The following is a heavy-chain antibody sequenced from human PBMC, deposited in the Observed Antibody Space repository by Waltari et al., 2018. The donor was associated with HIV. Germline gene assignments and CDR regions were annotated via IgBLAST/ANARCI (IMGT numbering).Heavy chain of an antibody. J-gene: IGHJ5*02. CDR1: GGTFSSYA. CDR3: ARDPQCFGSSTSCYAGDDNWFDP. D-gene: IGHD2-2*01. CDR2: IIPIFGTA. Sequence: QVQLVQSGAEVKKPGSSVKVSCKASGGTFSSYAISWVRQAPGQGLEWMGGIIPIFGTANYAQKFQGRVTITADKSTSTAYMELSSLRSEDTAVYYCARDPQCFGSSTSCYAGDDNWFDPWGQGTLVTVSS. V-gene: IGHV1-69*06.